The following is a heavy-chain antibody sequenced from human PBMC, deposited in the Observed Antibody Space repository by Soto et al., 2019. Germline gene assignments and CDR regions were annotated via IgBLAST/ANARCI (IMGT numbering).Heavy chain of an antibody. V-gene: IGHV3-64*01. J-gene: IGHJ4*02. CDR1: GFTFSNYD. Sequence: EVQLVESGGGLVQPGGSLRLSCAASGFTFSNYDMHWVRQAPGKGLEYVSAISANGGSTYHANSVKGRFTISRDNSNNTLYLQMCSLRTEVMAVYYCARSAIPADWLDYWGQGALVTVSS. D-gene: IGHD6-13*01. CDR3: ARSAIPADWLDY. CDR2: ISANGGST.